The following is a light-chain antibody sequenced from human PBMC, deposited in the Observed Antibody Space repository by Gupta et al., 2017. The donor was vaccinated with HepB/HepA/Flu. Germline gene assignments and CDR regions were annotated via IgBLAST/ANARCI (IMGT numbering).Light chain of an antibody. CDR1: RGINVGTYR. V-gene: IGLV5-45*02. Sequence: QAVLTQPSSLSASPGASASLTCTFRRGINVGTYRIYWYQQKPGSPPQYLLRYKSDSDNQQGSGVPSRFSGSKVASANAGILLISGLQSEDEADYYCMIWHSSAWVFGGGTKLTVL. CDR3: MIWHSSAWV. J-gene: IGLJ3*02. CDR2: YKSDSDN.